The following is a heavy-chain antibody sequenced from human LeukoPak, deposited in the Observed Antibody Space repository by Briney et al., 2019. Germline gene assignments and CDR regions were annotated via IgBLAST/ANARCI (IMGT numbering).Heavy chain of an antibody. Sequence: ASVKVSCKASGYTFTSNYIHWVRQAPGQGLEWMGMIYPRDGSTSYAQKFQGRVTVTRDTSTSTVHMELSSLRSEDTAVYYCARELGYCSSTSCYANWFDPWGQGTLVTVSS. CDR2: IYPRDGST. V-gene: IGHV1-46*01. J-gene: IGHJ5*02. CDR1: GYTFTSNY. D-gene: IGHD2-2*01. CDR3: ARELGYCSSTSCYANWFDP.